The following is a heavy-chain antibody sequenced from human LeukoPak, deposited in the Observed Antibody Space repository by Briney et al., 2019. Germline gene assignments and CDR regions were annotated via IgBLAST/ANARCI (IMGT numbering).Heavy chain of an antibody. CDR3: ARGYSSGWYFGY. CDR2: ISTSGITT. D-gene: IGHD6-19*01. J-gene: IGHJ4*02. V-gene: IGHV3-48*03. Sequence: GGSLRLSCAASGFTFSSYEMSRVRQAPGKGLEWVSYISTSGITTNYADSVKGRFTISRDNAKNSLYLQMNSLRAEDTAVYYCARGYSSGWYFGYWGQGILVTVSS. CDR1: GFTFSSYE.